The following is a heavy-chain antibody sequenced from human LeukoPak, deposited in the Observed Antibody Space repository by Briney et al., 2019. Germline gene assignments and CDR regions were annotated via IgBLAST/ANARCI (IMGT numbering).Heavy chain of an antibody. CDR1: GYSFTSYW. Sequence: PGGSLRLSCAASGYSFTSYWIGWVRQMPGKGLEWMGIIYPGDSDTRYSPSFQGQVTISADKSISTAYLQWSSLKASDTAMYYCARQGPDVSGVQQWLGPAFDYWGQGTLVTVSS. D-gene: IGHD6-19*01. J-gene: IGHJ4*02. V-gene: IGHV5-51*01. CDR2: IYPGDSDT. CDR3: ARQGPDVSGVQQWLGPAFDY.